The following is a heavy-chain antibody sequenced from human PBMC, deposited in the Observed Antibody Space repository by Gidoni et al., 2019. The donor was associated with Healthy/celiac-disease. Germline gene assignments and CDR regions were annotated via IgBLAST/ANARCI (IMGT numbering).Heavy chain of an antibody. Sequence: QLQLQESGPGLVKPSETLSLTCPVSGGSISSSSYYWGWIRQPPGKGLEWIGSIYYSGSTYYNPSLKSRVTISVDTSKNQFSLKLSSVTAADTAVYYCASILTGRYYFDYWGQGTLVTVSS. CDR2: IYYSGST. J-gene: IGHJ4*02. CDR1: GGSISSSSYY. V-gene: IGHV4-39*01. CDR3: ASILTGRYYFDY. D-gene: IGHD3-9*01.